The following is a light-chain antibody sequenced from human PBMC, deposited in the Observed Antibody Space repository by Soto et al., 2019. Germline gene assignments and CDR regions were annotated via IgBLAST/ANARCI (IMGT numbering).Light chain of an antibody. CDR3: LQYCCAPRT. Sequence: EIVLTQSPGTLSLSPGERATLSCRASQSVTSNYLAWYQQKPGQAPRLLIYGASIRATGIPDRFSGSGSGTDFTLTISRLEPEDFAVYYCLQYCCAPRTFGQGTKVDIK. J-gene: IGKJ1*01. V-gene: IGKV3-20*01. CDR2: GAS. CDR1: QSVTSNY.